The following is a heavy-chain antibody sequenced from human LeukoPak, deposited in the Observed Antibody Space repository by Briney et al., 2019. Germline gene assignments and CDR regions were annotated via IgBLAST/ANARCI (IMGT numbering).Heavy chain of an antibody. D-gene: IGHD1-1*01. CDR2: IIPILGIA. Sequence: SVKASCKASGGTFSSYTISWVRQAPGQGLEWMGRIIPILGIANYAQKFQGRVTITADKSTSTAYMELSSLRSEDTAVYYCASYGTGYNWNDVDAFDIWGQGTMVTVSS. CDR1: GGTFSSYT. CDR3: ASYGTGYNWNDVDAFDI. V-gene: IGHV1-69*02. J-gene: IGHJ3*02.